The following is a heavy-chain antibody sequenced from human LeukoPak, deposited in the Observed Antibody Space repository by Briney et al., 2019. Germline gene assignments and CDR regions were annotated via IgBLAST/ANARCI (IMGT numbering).Heavy chain of an antibody. CDR2: IRYDGSNK. J-gene: IGHJ4*02. V-gene: IGHV3-30*02. CDR3: ASGGGRWLQSIDY. Sequence: GGSLRLSCAASGFTFSSYGMHWVRQAPGKGLEWVAFIRYDGSNKYYADSVKGRFTISRDNSKNTLYLQMNSLRAEDTAVYYCASGGGRWLQSIDYWGQGTLVTVSS. CDR1: GFTFSSYG. D-gene: IGHD5-24*01.